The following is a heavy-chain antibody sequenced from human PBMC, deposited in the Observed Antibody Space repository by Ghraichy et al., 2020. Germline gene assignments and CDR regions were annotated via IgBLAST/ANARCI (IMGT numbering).Heavy chain of an antibody. D-gene: IGHD6-13*01. V-gene: IGHV4-34*01. CDR1: GGSFSGYY. Sequence: SETLSLTCAVYGGSFSGYYWSWIRQPPGKGLEWIGEINHSGSTNYNPSLKSRVTISVDTSKNQFSLKLSSVTAADTAVYYCARGSFLIAAAAQIPHRPRYFDLWGRGTLVTVSS. CDR2: INHSGST. J-gene: IGHJ2*01. CDR3: ARGSFLIAAAAQIPHRPRYFDL.